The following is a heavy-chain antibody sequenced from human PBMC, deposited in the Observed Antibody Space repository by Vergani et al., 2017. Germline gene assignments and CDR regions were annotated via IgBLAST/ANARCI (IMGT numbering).Heavy chain of an antibody. J-gene: IGHJ6*03. Sequence: QVQLVESGGGVVQPGRSLRLSCAASGFTFSSYGMHWVRQAPGKGLEWVAVISYDGSNKYYADSVKGRFTISRDNYKNTLYLQMNSLRAEDTAVYYCARDPHLTTSSVYYYYYMDVWGKGTTVTVSS. CDR1: GFTFSSYG. D-gene: IGHD4-11*01. CDR2: ISYDGSNK. CDR3: ARDPHLTTSSVYYYYYMDV. V-gene: IGHV3-30*03.